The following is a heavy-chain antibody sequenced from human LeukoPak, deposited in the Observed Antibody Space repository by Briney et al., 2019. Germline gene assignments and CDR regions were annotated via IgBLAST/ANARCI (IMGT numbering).Heavy chain of an antibody. V-gene: IGHV4-39*01. CDR1: GGSLSSGGYY. D-gene: IGHD2-2*01. Sequence: SETLSLTCTVSGGSLSSGGYYWGWIRQSPGKGLEWIGNMYYSGSTYYNPSLKSRVTISVDTSKNQFSLNLSSVTAADTAVYYCVRHDCSNTGSSNYYGMDVWGQGTRSPSP. J-gene: IGHJ6*02. CDR3: VRHDCSNTGSSNYYGMDV. CDR2: MYYSGST.